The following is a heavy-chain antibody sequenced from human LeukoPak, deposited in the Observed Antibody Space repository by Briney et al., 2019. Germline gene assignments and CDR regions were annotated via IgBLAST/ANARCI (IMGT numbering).Heavy chain of an antibody. J-gene: IGHJ6*03. Sequence: GSVKVSCKASGYTFTSYDINWVRQATGQGLEWIGWMNPNSGNTGYAQKFQGRGTMTRNTSISTAYMELSSLRSEDTAVYYCARAVAGYYYYYYMDVWGKGTTVTVSS. CDR2: MNPNSGNT. CDR1: GYTFTSYD. CDR3: ARAVAGYYYYYYMDV. V-gene: IGHV1-8*01. D-gene: IGHD6-19*01.